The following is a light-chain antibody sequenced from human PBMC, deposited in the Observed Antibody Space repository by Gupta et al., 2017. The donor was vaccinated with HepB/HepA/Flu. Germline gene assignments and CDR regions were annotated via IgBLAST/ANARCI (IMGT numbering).Light chain of an antibody. J-gene: IGKJ5*01. CDR3: QQRSNWPPIT. V-gene: IGKV3-11*01. CDR2: DAS. CDR1: QIVSSY. Sequence: EIVLTQSPATLSLSTGERATLSCRASQIVSSYLAWYQQKPGQAPRLLIYDASNRANGIPARFSGSGSGTDVTLPISSREPEDFAVYYCQQRSNWPPITFGQGTRLEIK.